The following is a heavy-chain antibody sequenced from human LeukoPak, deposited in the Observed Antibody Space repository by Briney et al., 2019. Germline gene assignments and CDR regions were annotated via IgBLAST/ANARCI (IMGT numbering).Heavy chain of an antibody. V-gene: IGHV4-4*09. CDR2: IYTSGST. CDR1: GGSISSYY. Sequence: SETLSLTCTVSGGSISSYYWSWIRQPPGKGLDWIGYIYTSGSTSYNPSLKSRVTMSLDTSKQQFSLNLSSLTAANTAVYYCARHGCHYYDSSGDYCDTGNWFDPWGQGTLVTVSS. D-gene: IGHD3-22*01. CDR3: ARHGCHYYDSSGDYCDTGNWFDP. J-gene: IGHJ5*02.